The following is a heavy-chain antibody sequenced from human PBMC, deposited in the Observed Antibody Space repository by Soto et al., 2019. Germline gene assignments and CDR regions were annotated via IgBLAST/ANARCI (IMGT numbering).Heavy chain of an antibody. CDR1: GASISNYY. J-gene: IGHJ4*02. Sequence: SSETLSLTCTVSGASISNYYWSWIRAPPGKGLEWIGYIYNSGNTNYNPSLMSRVTISVDTSKNQFSLKLTSVAAADTAVYYCARYYNVFWYFDYWGQGALVTVSS. D-gene: IGHD3-10*01. CDR2: IYNSGNT. CDR3: ARYYNVFWYFDY. V-gene: IGHV4-59*01.